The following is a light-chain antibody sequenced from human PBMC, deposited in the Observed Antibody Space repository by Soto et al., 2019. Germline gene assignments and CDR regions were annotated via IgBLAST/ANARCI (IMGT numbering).Light chain of an antibody. CDR2: DVT. J-gene: IGLJ3*02. CDR1: SSDVGGYNY. CDR3: SSYTTSSTWV. Sequence: QSALTQPASVSGSPGQSITISCTGTSSDVGGYNYVSWYQQHPGKAPKLMIYDVTNRPSGVSSRFSGSKSDNTASLTISGLQAEDEADYYCSSYTTSSTWVFGGGTKLTVL. V-gene: IGLV2-14*01.